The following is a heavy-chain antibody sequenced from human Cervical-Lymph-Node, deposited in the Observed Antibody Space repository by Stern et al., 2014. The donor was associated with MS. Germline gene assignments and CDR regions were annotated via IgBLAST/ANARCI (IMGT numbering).Heavy chain of an antibody. Sequence: VQLVESGAEVKKPGASVKVSCRASGYTFTNYSMHWVRQVPGQGLEWMGIINPSGGNTSCAQKFQGRVTMTRDTSTSTVYMELSSLRSEDTAVYYCAGGHTFDYWGQGTLVTVSS. V-gene: IGHV1-46*01. CDR2: INPSGGNT. CDR1: GYTFTNYS. D-gene: IGHD6-25*01. J-gene: IGHJ4*02. CDR3: AGGHTFDY.